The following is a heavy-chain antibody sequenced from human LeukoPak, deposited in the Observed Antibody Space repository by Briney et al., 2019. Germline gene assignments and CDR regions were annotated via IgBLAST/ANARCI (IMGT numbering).Heavy chain of an antibody. CDR1: GFTFSSYW. CDR3: ARDWLWYYYDSSGSQRADAFDI. CDR2: IKQDGSEK. V-gene: IGHV3-7*01. Sequence: GGSLRLSCAASGFTFSSYWMSWVRQAPGKGLEWVANIKQDGSEKYYVDSVKGRFTISRDNAKNSLYLQMNSLRAEDTAVYYCARDWLWYYYDSSGSQRADAFDIWGRGTMVTVSS. J-gene: IGHJ3*02. D-gene: IGHD3-22*01.